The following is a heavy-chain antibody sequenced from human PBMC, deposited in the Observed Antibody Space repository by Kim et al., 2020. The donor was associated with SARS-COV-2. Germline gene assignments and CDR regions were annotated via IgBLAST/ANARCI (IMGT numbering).Heavy chain of an antibody. D-gene: IGHD2-2*01. J-gene: IGHJ3*02. Sequence: SETLSLTCTVSGGSISSYYWSWIRQPPGKGLEWIGYIYYSGSTNYNPSLKSRVTISVDTSKNQFSLKLSSVTAADTAVYYCARRALGYCSSTRCYEAFDIGGQGTMVTVSS. V-gene: IGHV4-59*08. CDR1: GGSISSYY. CDR2: IYYSGST. CDR3: ARRALGYCSSTRCYEAFDI.